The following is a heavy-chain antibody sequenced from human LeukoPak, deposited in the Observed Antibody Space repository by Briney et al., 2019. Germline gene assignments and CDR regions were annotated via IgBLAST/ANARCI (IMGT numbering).Heavy chain of an antibody. CDR3: AAIPVWVVVPAAQFDY. CDR2: FDPEDGET. CDR1: GYTLTELS. D-gene: IGHD2-2*01. V-gene: IGHV1-24*01. J-gene: IGHJ4*02. Sequence: ASVKVSCKVSGYTLTELSMHWVRQAPGKGLEWMGGFDPEDGETIYAQKFQGRVTMAEDTSTDTAYMELSSLRSEDTAAYYCAAIPVWVVVPAAQFDYWGQGTLVTVSS.